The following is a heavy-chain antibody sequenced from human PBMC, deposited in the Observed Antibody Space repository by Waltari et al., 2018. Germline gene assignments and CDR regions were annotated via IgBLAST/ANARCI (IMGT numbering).Heavy chain of an antibody. V-gene: IGHV4-34*01. CDR2: INHSGST. J-gene: IGHJ4*02. D-gene: IGHD4-17*01. CDR3: ARSSTVTDLDY. CDR1: GGSFSGYY. Sequence: QVQLQQWGAGLLKPSETLSLTCAVYGGSFSGYYWSWIRQPPGKGLEWIGEINHSGSTNYNPSLKSRVTRSVDTSKNQFSLKLSSVTAADTAVYYCARSSTVTDLDYWGQGTLVTVAS.